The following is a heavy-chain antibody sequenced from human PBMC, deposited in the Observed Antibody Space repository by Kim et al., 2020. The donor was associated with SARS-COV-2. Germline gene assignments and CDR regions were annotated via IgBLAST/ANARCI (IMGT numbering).Heavy chain of an antibody. V-gene: IGHV3-30*18. CDR3: AKSFSGSYFGYDY. J-gene: IGHJ4*02. CDR1: GFTFNTYG. CDR2: ISYDGSHK. D-gene: IGHD1-26*01. Sequence: GGSLRLSCAASGFTFNTYGMHWVRQAPGKGLEWVAVISYDGSHKYYADSVKGRFIISRDNSKNTLYLQMNSLRIEDTAVYYCAKSFSGSYFGYDYWGQGTLVTVSS.